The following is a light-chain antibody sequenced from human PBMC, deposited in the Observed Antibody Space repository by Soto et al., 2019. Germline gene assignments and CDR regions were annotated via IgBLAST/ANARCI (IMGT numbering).Light chain of an antibody. J-gene: IGKJ4*01. CDR1: QSISSY. CDR2: AAS. V-gene: IGKV1-39*01. Sequence: DLQMTQSPSSLSESVGDRVTITCRASQSISSYLNWYQQKPGKAPKLLIYAASSLQSGVPSRFSCSGSGTDFNLTMSGLQPEDFATYYCQQSYSTPITFGVVTKVEIK. CDR3: QQSYSTPIT.